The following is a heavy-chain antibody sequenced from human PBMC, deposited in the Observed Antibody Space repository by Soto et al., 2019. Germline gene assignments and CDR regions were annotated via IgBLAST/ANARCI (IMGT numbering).Heavy chain of an antibody. Sequence: QVQLVESGGGVVQPGTSLRLSCEASGFTFSGFGMHWVRQAPGRGLEWVAVIWYDGSKKYYADCVKGRFTISRDNSKNALYLQMNYLRAEDTAVYYCARGRGGSYGGNSAHFDIWGQGTLVTVPS. CDR3: ARGRGGSYGGNSAHFDI. CDR2: IWYDGSKK. V-gene: IGHV3-33*01. D-gene: IGHD4-17*01. J-gene: IGHJ3*02. CDR1: GFTFSGFG.